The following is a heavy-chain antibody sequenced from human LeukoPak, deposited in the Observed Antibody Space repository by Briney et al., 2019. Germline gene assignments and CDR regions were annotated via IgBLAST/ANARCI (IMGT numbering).Heavy chain of an antibody. CDR3: ARLSGYGLHYYYYMDV. CDR1: GGSISSSIYY. CDR2: ISYSGST. V-gene: IGHV4-39*02. Sequence: PSETLSLTCTVSGGSISSSIYYWGWIRQPPGKGLEWIGSISYSGSTYFNPSLRSRVTLFVDTSKNHFSLKLSSVTAADTAVYYCARLSGYGLHYYYYMDVWGSGTTVTVSS. D-gene: IGHD5-12*01. J-gene: IGHJ6*03.